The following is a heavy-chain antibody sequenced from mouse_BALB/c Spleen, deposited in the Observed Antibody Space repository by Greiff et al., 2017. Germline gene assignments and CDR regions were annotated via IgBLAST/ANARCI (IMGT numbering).Heavy chain of an antibody. Sequence: VQLQQSGAELARPGASVKLSCKASGYTFTSYWMQWVKQRPGQGLEWIGAIYPGDGDTRYTQKFKGKATLTADKSSSTAYMQLSSLASEDSAVYYCARGGYDYEGAWFAYWGQGTLVTVSA. CDR2: IYPGDGDT. J-gene: IGHJ3*01. CDR1: GYTFTSYW. D-gene: IGHD2-4*01. CDR3: ARGGYDYEGAWFAY. V-gene: IGHV1-87*01.